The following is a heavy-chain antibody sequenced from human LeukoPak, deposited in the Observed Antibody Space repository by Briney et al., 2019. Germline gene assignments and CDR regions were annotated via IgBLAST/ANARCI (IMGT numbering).Heavy chain of an antibody. CDR1: GFTFNNYN. D-gene: IGHD3-10*02. J-gene: IGHJ6*04. CDR3: AELGITMIGGV. CDR2: ISYSSSYI. V-gene: IGHV3-21*01. Sequence: GGSLRLSCAASGFTFNNYNMNWVRQAPGKGLEWVSSISYSSSYIYYADSVKGRFTISRDNAKNSLYLQMNSLRAEDTAVYYCAELGITMIGGVWGKGTTVTISS.